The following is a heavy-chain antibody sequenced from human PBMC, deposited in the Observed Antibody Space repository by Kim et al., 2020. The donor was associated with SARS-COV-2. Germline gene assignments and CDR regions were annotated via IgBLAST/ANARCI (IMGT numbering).Heavy chain of an antibody. J-gene: IGHJ6*02. Sequence: ASVKVSCKVSGYTLTELSMHWVRQAPGKGLEWMGGFDPEDGETIYAQKFQGRVTMTEDTSTDTAYMELSSLRSEDTAVYYCATLRQQWPVFYYYYYGMDVWGQGTTVTVSS. V-gene: IGHV1-24*01. CDR1: GYTLTELS. D-gene: IGHD6-19*01. CDR3: ATLRQQWPVFYYYYYGMDV. CDR2: FDPEDGET.